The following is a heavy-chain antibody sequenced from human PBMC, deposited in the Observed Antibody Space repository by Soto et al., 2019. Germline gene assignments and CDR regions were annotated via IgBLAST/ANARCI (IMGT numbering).Heavy chain of an antibody. V-gene: IGHV3-30*18. CDR1: GFIFNRFG. Sequence: PGGSLRLSCAAFGFIFNRFGMHWVRQAPGKGLEWVAVISYDGRNKFYADSVKGRFTIFRDDSQNTLFLQMNSLRPEDTAVYYIGKAVYIMVRGVTLSETWGLGTLVNVSS. J-gene: IGHJ5*02. D-gene: IGHD3-10*01. CDR2: ISYDGRNK. CDR3: GKAVYIMVRGVTLSET.